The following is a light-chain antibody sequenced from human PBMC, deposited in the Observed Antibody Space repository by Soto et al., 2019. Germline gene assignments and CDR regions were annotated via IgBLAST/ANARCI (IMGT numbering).Light chain of an antibody. CDR1: SSNIGAGYD. CDR3: QSYDSSLSGSTV. J-gene: IGLJ1*01. Sequence: QSVLTQPPSVSGAPGQRVTISCTGTSSNIGAGYDVHWYQQFSGTAPKLLIYDNNNRPSGVPDRFSASKSGTPASLAITGLQAEDEADYYCQSYDSSLSGSTVFGTGTKVTVL. CDR2: DNN. V-gene: IGLV1-40*01.